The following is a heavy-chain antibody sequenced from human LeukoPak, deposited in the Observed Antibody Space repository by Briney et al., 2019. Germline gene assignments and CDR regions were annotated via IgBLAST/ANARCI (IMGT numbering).Heavy chain of an antibody. Sequence: GGSLRLSCAASGFTFSTYNMNWVRQAPGKGLEWVSSISGSSSYIYYADSVKGRFSISRDNAKNSLYLQMNSLRAEDTAVYYCARSARLMKGVVEVTALDDWGQGTLVTVSS. V-gene: IGHV3-21*01. J-gene: IGHJ4*02. D-gene: IGHD3-3*01. CDR2: ISGSSSYI. CDR1: GFTFSTYN. CDR3: ARSARLMKGVVEVTALDD.